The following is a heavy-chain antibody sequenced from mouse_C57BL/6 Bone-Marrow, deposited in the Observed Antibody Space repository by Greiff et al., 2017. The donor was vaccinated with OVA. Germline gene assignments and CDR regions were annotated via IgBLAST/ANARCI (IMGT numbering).Heavy chain of an antibody. Sequence: EVKLMESGGGLVKPGGSLSLSCAASGFTFTDYYMSWVRQPPGKALEWLGFIRNRATGYTTEYSAYVKGRFTISRDNSPCILYLQMNALRAEDSATYYCARYRGSNVDFDDWGEGTTLTVAS. CDR2: IRNRATGYTT. CDR3: ARYRGSNVDFDD. J-gene: IGHJ2*01. CDR1: GFTFTDYY. V-gene: IGHV7-3*01. D-gene: IGHD1-1*01.